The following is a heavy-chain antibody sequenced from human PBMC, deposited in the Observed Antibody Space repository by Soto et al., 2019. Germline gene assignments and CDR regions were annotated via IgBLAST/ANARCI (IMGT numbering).Heavy chain of an antibody. D-gene: IGHD1-1*01. CDR1: GVSISSPHHS. CDR2: IHYSGTT. V-gene: IGHV4-31*01. Sequence: QVQLQESGPGLVEPSQTLSLTCTVSGVSISSPHHSWSWIRQYPGKGLEWLGFIHYSGTTYYNPSLKSLVAISVDTTRNDCSLRLSSVTAAHTAVYYCTTGGAASKTGYWGQGTLVTVSS. CDR3: TTGGAASKTGY. J-gene: IGHJ4*02.